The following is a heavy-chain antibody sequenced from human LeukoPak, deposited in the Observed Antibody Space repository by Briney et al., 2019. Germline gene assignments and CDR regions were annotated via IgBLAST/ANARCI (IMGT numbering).Heavy chain of an antibody. D-gene: IGHD3-22*01. V-gene: IGHV3-30*02. J-gene: IGHJ4*02. Sequence: GGSLRLSCAASGFTFSSYGMHWVRQAPGKGLEWVAFIRYDGNNKYYVDSVKGRFTISRDNSKNTLYLQMNSLRAEDTAVYYCAKGYDSSGFYLDYWGQGTLVTVSS. CDR3: AKGYDSSGFYLDY. CDR1: GFTFSSYG. CDR2: IRYDGNNK.